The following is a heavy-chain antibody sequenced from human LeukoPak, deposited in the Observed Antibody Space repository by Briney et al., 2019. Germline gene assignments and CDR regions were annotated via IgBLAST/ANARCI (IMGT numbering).Heavy chain of an antibody. V-gene: IGHV4-59*08. Sequence: SETLSLTCTVSGGSISSYYWSWIRQPPGKGPEWIGYIYYSGSTNYNPSLKSRVTISVDTSKNQFSLKLSSVTAADTAVYYCVTLRRYRTLTGYSLDSFDIWGQGTMVTVSS. CDR2: IYYSGST. CDR1: GGSISSYY. J-gene: IGHJ3*02. CDR3: VTLRRYRTLTGYSLDSFDI. D-gene: IGHD3-9*01.